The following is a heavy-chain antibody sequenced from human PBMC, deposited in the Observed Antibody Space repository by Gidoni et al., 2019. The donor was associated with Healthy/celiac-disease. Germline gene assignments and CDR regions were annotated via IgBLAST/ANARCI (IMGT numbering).Heavy chain of an antibody. CDR2: ISAYNGNT. D-gene: IGHD1-26*01. CDR1: VYTLTSAG. V-gene: IGHV1-18*01. Sequence: QVQMAQSGAEVKKRRASVKVSCTASVYTLTSAGISWVRQAPGQGLEWMGWISAYNGNTNYAQKLQGRVTMTTDTSTSTAYMELRSLRSDDTAVYYCARQWELLLGYYYYGMDVWGQGTTVTVSS. CDR3: ARQWELLLGYYYYGMDV. J-gene: IGHJ6*02.